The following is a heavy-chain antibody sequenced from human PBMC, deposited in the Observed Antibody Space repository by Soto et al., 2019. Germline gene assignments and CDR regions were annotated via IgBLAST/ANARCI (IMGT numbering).Heavy chain of an antibody. Sequence: QVQLVQSGAELKKPGASVRVSCKSSGNTFPNYAIHWVRQAPGQRPEWMGWINGGNGNTDYSENFQGRVTFTRDTSASTVSMDLSSLRSEDTAIYYDARDDSGYSGSYYIDYFHYWGQGALVTVSS. V-gene: IGHV1-3*01. CDR2: INGGNGNT. J-gene: IGHJ4*02. CDR1: GNTFPNYA. D-gene: IGHD1-26*01. CDR3: ARDDSGYSGSYYIDYFHY.